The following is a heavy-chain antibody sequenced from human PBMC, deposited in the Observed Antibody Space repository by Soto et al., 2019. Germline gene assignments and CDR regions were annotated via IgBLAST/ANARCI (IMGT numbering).Heavy chain of an antibody. CDR3: ARLGAYYQSLDP. CDR1: GGSISSGGYY. CDR2: IYYAGTT. J-gene: IGHJ5*02. D-gene: IGHD2-21*01. V-gene: IGHV4-61*08. Sequence: SETLSLTCTVSGGSISSGGYYWNWIRQHPGKGLEWIGYIYYAGTTSYNPSLKSRATISLETSKSQFSLRLTSVTAADTAVYYCARLGAYYQSLDPWGPGTLVTVSS.